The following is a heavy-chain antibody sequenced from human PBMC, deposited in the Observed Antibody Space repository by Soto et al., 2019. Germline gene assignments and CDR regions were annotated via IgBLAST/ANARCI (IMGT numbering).Heavy chain of an antibody. CDR3: ASGMLRGAETDY. CDR1: GFTFSSYT. CDR2: ISSGSSSGSTYI. Sequence: EVQLVESGGGLVQPGGSLRLSCAASGFTFSSYTWNWVRQAPGKGLEWVSCISSGSSSGSTYIYYADSLKGRFTISRDNAKNSLYLQMNSLRAEDTAVYYCASGMLRGAETDYWGQGTLVTVSS. V-gene: IGHV3-21*01. D-gene: IGHD3-10*01. J-gene: IGHJ4*02.